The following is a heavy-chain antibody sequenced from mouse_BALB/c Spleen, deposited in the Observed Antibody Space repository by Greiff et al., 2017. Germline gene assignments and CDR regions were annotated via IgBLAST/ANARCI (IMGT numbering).Heavy chain of an antibody. J-gene: IGHJ4*01. CDR1: GYSITSDYA. Sequence: EVQRVESGPGLVKPSQSLSLTCTVTGYSITSDYAWNWIRQFPGNKLEWMGYISYSGSTSYNPSLKSRISITRDTSKNQFFLQLNSVTTEDTATYYCAREGTTGAMDYWGQGTSVTVSS. V-gene: IGHV3-2*02. CDR2: ISYSGST. D-gene: IGHD1-1*01. CDR3: AREGTTGAMDY.